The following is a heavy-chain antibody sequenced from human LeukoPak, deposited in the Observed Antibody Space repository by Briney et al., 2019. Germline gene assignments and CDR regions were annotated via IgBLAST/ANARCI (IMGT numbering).Heavy chain of an antibody. Sequence: PSETLSLTCTVSGGSISSSSYYWGWIRQPPGKGLEWIGYIYYSGSTSYNPSLKSRVTISVDTSKNQFSLKLSSVTAADTAVYYCARERSPGGNWFDPWGQGTLVTVSS. V-gene: IGHV4-31*03. D-gene: IGHD1-26*01. CDR2: IYYSGST. J-gene: IGHJ5*02. CDR1: GGSISSSSYY. CDR3: ARERSPGGNWFDP.